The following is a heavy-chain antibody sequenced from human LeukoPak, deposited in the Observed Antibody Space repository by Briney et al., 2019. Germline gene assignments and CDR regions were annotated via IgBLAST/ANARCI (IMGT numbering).Heavy chain of an antibody. Sequence: PSETLSLTCTVSGGSISSYYWSWIRQPPGKGLEWIGCIYNSVSTNYNPSLKSRVTISVDTSKNQFSLWLSSVTAADTAVYYCARADLGYCNSYSCPEDYYYYDMDVWGKGTTVTVSS. D-gene: IGHD2-15*01. CDR1: GGSISSYY. J-gene: IGHJ6*03. V-gene: IGHV4-59*01. CDR3: ARADLGYCNSYSCPEDYYYYDMDV. CDR2: IYNSVST.